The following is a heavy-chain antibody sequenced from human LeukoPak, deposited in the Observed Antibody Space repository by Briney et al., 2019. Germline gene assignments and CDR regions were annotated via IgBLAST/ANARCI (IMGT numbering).Heavy chain of an antibody. J-gene: IGHJ6*02. CDR2: INPSGGGT. CDR1: GYTFTSYY. V-gene: IGHV1-46*01. CDR3: ARDPPDCTNGVCYTRPYYYYGMDV. Sequence: GASVKVSCKASGYTFTSYYIHWVRQAPGQGLEWMGIINPSGGGTSYAQKFQGRVTMTRDTSTSTVYMELSSLRSEDTAVYYCARDPPDCTNGVCYTRPYYYYGMDVWGQGTTVTVSS. D-gene: IGHD2-8*01.